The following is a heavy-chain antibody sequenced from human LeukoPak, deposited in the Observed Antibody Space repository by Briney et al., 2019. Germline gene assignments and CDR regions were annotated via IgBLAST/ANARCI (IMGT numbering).Heavy chain of an antibody. CDR2: ISYDGSNK. J-gene: IGHJ4*02. CDR3: ARDPGGGRGFDY. CDR1: GFTFSSYA. Sequence: GGSLRLSCAASGFTFSSYAMHWVRQAPGKGLEWVAVISYDGSNKYYADSVKGRFTISRDNSKNTLYLQMNSLRADDTAVYYCARDPGGGRGFDYWGQGTLVTVSS. D-gene: IGHD1-1*01. V-gene: IGHV3-30-3*01.